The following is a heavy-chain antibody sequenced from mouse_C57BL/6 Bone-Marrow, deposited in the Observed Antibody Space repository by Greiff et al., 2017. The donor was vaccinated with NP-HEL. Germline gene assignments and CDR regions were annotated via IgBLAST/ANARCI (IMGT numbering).Heavy chain of an antibody. CDR2: ISYDGSN. CDR3: ARFPITTVVGGYFDY. J-gene: IGHJ2*01. V-gene: IGHV3-6*01. CDR1: GYSITSGYY. Sequence: EVKLQESGPGLVKPSQSLSLTCSVTGYSITSGYYWNWIRQFPGNKLEWMGYISYDGSNNYNPSLKNRISITRDTSKNQFFLKLNSVTTEDTATYYCARFPITTVVGGYFDYWGQGTTLTVSS. D-gene: IGHD1-1*01.